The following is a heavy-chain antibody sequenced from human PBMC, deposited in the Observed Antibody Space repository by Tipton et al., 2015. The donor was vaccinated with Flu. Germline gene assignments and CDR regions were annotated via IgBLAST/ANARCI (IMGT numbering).Heavy chain of an antibody. D-gene: IGHD3-22*01. Sequence: SLRLSCAASGFTFSAYGMNWVRQAPGQGLEWLSYISSSGDDIYYGDSVKGRFSISRDNAKNSLFLQMSSLRAEDTALYYCARVWENSGYYYDLGWGQGTLVTGAS. V-gene: IGHV3-48*03. J-gene: IGHJ4*02. CDR3: ARVWENSGYYYDLG. CDR1: GFTFSAYG. CDR2: ISSSGDDI.